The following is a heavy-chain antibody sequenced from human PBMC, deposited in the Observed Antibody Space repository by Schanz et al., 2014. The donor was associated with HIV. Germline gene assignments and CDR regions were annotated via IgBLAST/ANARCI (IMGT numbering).Heavy chain of an antibody. D-gene: IGHD3-22*01. CDR2: ISYDGTKK. V-gene: IGHV3-30*18. J-gene: IGHJ6*02. Sequence: QEQLVESGGGVVQPGRSLRLSCVASGFNFNSYGMHWVRQAPGKGLEWVAVISYDGTKKHYADSVKGRLTISRDNSKNTVYLEVKRLRAEDTAVYFCAKDRNYYDSKYRGKGNYYYYYGMDVWGQGTTVTVSS. CDR1: GFNFNSYG. CDR3: AKDRNYYDSKYRGKGNYYYYYGMDV.